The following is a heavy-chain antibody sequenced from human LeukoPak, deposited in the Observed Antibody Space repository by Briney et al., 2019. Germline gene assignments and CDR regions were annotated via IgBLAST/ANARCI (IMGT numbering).Heavy chain of an antibody. V-gene: IGHV1-2*02. Sequence: ASVKVSCKASGYTFTGYYVHWVRQAPGQGLEWMGWINPNSGGTNYPQKFQGRVTMTRDTSISTAYMELSRLTSDDTAVYYCARGEPGYSGYEDFDYWGQGTLVTVSS. D-gene: IGHD5-12*01. CDR1: GYTFTGYY. CDR2: INPNSGGT. J-gene: IGHJ4*02. CDR3: ARGEPGYSGYEDFDY.